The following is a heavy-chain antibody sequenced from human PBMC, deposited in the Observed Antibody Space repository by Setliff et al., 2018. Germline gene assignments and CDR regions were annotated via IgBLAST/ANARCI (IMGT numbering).Heavy chain of an antibody. Sequence: SETLSLTCAVYDGSFSDYYWSWIRQPPGKGLEWIGEXXXXXXXXXXXXXKSRVXXSVDTSKNQFSLKLNSVTAADTAVYYCARRWNFGPYGSGIHDAFDMWGQGTMGTVSS. D-gene: IGHD3-10*01. CDR1: DGSFSDYY. CDR3: ARRWNFGPYGSGIHDAFDM. V-gene: IGHV4-34*01. J-gene: IGHJ3*02. CDR2: XXXXXXX.